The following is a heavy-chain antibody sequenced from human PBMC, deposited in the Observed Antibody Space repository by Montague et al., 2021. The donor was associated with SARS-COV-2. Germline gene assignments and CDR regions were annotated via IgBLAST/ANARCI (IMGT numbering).Heavy chain of an antibody. V-gene: IGHV4-4*02. J-gene: IGHJ3*02. Sequence: SETLSLTCVVSGDSISTDNWWTWVRLPPGKGLEWVGEIYHTGSTKYKPSLKSRVSMSVDKSRNQFYLRLNSATAADTAVYYCARGRRPVVVPGAGPAGRAFDIWGQGSMVTVSS. D-gene: IGHD2-2*01. CDR1: GDSISTDNW. CDR2: IYHTGST. CDR3: ARGRRPVVVPGAGPAGRAFDI.